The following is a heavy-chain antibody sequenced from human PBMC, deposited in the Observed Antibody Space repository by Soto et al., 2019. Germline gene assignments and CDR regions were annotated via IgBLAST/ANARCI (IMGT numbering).Heavy chain of an antibody. CDR3: ATGLRRHQPIDY. D-gene: IGHD2-2*01. J-gene: IGHJ4*02. V-gene: IGHV1-46*01. CDR1: GYTFTSYY. CDR2: INPSGGST. Sequence: ASVKVSCKASGYTFTSYYMHWVRQAPGQGLEWMGIINPSGGSTSYAQKFQGRVTTTRDTSTSTVYMELSSLRSEDTAVYYCATGLRRHQPIDYWGQGTLVTVSS.